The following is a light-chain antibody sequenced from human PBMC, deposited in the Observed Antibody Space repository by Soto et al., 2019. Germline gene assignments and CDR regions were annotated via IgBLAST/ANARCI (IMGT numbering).Light chain of an antibody. CDR1: QSISSY. CDR2: AAS. Sequence: DIQMTQSPSSLSASVGDRVTITCRASQSISSYLNWYQQKPGKAPKLLIYAASSLQSGVPSRFSGSGSGKNFTLTISSLQPEDFATYYCQQSYSTPLPFGQGTKLEIK. CDR3: QQSYSTPLP. J-gene: IGKJ2*01. V-gene: IGKV1-39*01.